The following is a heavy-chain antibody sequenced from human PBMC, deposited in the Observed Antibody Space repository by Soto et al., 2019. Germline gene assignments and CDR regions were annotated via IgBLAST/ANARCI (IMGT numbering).Heavy chain of an antibody. CDR2: IIPVFGRP. J-gene: IGHJ1*01. CDR1: GGTFSSLG. CDR3: AREASGYDF. V-gene: IGHV1-69*13. Sequence: ASVKVSCKASGGTFSSLGISWVRQAPGQGLEWMGGIIPVFGRPNYAQRFRGRLTITADESTNTSYMELIDLTSEDTAVYYCAREASGYDFWGQGTQVTVSS. D-gene: IGHD5-12*01.